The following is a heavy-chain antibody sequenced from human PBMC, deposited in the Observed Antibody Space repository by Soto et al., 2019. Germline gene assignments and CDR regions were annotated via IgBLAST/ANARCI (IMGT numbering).Heavy chain of an antibody. CDR1: GFSLSTSGVG. Sequence: SGPTLVKPTQTLTLTCTFSGFSLSTSGVGVGWIRQPPGKALEWLALIYWDDDKRYSPSLKSRLTITKDTSKNQVVLTMTNMDPVDTATYYCAHSTFYYDFWSGYSPPKLFDYWGQGTLVTVSS. J-gene: IGHJ4*02. CDR2: IYWDDDK. D-gene: IGHD3-3*01. CDR3: AHSTFYYDFWSGYSPPKLFDY. V-gene: IGHV2-5*02.